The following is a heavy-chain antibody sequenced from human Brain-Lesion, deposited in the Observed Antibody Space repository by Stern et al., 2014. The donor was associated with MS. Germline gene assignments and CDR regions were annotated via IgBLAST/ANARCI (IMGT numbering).Heavy chain of an antibody. CDR3: ARETGGYTYGDTDFFDY. CDR1: GGSISSGSFY. CDR2: IYSSGST. D-gene: IGHD5-12*01. J-gene: IGHJ4*02. V-gene: IGHV4-61*02. Sequence: QVQLQESGPGLVKPSQTLSLTCIVSGGSISSGSFYWNLIRQPAGRGLEWIGRIYSSGSTNYNPYLKSRVTISGDRSKNQFSLKVISMTAADTAIYYCARETGGYTYGDTDFFDYWGQGALVTVSS.